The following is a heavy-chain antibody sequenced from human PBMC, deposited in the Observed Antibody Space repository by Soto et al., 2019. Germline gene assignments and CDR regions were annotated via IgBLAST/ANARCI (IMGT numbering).Heavy chain of an antibody. V-gene: IGHV3-9*01. D-gene: IGHD3-3*01. Sequence: GGALIVSWGGTGLKFYDCAMHGGREALGKGLEWVSGISWNSASIGYADSVKGRFTTSRDNAKNSLYLEMNSLRTEDTALYYCVKAWGHDCWNGYLNFWGQGP. CDR2: ISWNSASI. J-gene: IGHJ4*02. CDR3: VKAWGHDCWNGYLNF. CDR1: GLKFYDCA.